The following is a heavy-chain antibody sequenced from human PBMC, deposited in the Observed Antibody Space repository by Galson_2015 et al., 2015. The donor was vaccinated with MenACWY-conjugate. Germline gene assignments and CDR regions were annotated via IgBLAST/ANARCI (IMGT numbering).Heavy chain of an antibody. CDR1: GFTFSRYW. CDR2: INSDGSAA. CDR3: ARAKGQWLSKTFDL. J-gene: IGHJ3*01. D-gene: IGHD6-19*01. V-gene: IGHV3-74*01. Sequence: SLRLSCAASGFTFSRYWMHWVRQSPGKGLVWVSRINSDGSAADYADSVKGRFIISRDNAKNSLYLQMDSLRAEDTAMYFCARAKGQWLSKTFDLWGQGTMVTVSS.